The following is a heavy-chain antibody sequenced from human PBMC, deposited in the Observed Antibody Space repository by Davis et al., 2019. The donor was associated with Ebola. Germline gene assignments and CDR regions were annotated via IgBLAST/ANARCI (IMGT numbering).Heavy chain of an antibody. V-gene: IGHV1-18*01. Sequence: ASVKVSCKASGYTFTSYGISWVRQAPGQGLEWMGWISAYNGNTNYAQKLQGRVTMTTDTSTSTAYMELRSLRSDDTAVYYCARDRGYDSSGYRILEYWGQGSLVTVSS. J-gene: IGHJ4*02. D-gene: IGHD3-22*01. CDR1: GYTFTSYG. CDR3: ARDRGYDSSGYRILEY. CDR2: ISAYNGNT.